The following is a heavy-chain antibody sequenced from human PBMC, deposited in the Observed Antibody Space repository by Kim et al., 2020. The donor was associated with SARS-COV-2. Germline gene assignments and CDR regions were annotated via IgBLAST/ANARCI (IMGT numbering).Heavy chain of an antibody. J-gene: IGHJ4*02. V-gene: IGHV3-15*01. CDR2: IKSKTDGETT. Sequence: GGSLRLFCATSGFTFSNAWMTWVRQAPGKGLEWVGHIKSKTDGETTDYAAPVKGRFTISRDDSKNTLYLQMNSLKTEDTAVYYCTTDSFDYSSSWYLDCLRQGTLVTVSS. D-gene: IGHD6-13*01. CDR3: TTDSFDYSSSWYLDC. CDR1: GFTFSNAW.